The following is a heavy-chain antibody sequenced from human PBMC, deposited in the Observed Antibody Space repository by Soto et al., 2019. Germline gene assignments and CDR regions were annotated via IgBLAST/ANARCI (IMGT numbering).Heavy chain of an antibody. CDR1: GYSFTSYW. D-gene: IGHD6-13*01. Sequence: GESLKISCKGSGYSFTSYWIGWVRQMPGKGLEWMGIIYPGDSDTRYSPSFQGQVTISADKSISTAYLQWSSLKASDTAMYYCARQYSSSWFHYYYYGMDVWGQGTTVTVSS. CDR2: IYPGDSDT. V-gene: IGHV5-51*01. CDR3: ARQYSSSWFHYYYYGMDV. J-gene: IGHJ6*02.